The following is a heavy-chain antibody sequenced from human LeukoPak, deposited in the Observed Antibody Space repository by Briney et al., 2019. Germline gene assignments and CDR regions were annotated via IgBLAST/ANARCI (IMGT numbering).Heavy chain of an antibody. J-gene: IGHJ3*02. Sequence: PGGSLTLSCAASGFTITTYAMGWVRQAPGKGLEGVSLISDRGDSTHYADSVKGRFTSSRDSSKNTLYLQMNSLRGEDTAVYYCAKGRWGLTINNFDIWGQGTMVTVSS. CDR1: GFTITTYA. CDR2: ISDRGDST. D-gene: IGHD3-9*01. CDR3: AKGRWGLTINNFDI. V-gene: IGHV3-23*01.